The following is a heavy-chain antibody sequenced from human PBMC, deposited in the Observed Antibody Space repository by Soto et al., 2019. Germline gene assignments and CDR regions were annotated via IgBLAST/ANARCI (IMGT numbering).Heavy chain of an antibody. CDR1: GFTFSSYA. CDR3: AKDSRDYYDSSGYYLPDY. CDR2: ISGSGGST. V-gene: IGHV3-23*01. Sequence: GGSLRLSCAASGFTFSSYAMSWVRQAPGKGLEWVSAISGSGGSTYYADSVKGRFTISRDNSKKTLYLQMNSLRAEDTAVYYCAKDSRDYYDSSGYYLPDYWGQGTLVTVSS. J-gene: IGHJ4*02. D-gene: IGHD3-22*01.